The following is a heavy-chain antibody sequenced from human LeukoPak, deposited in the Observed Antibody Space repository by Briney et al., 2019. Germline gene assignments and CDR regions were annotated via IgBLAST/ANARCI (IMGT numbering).Heavy chain of an antibody. CDR1: GFTFSSYW. D-gene: IGHD6-13*01. CDR2: IRSDGSTK. CDR3: AKVLSSSWGYFDY. V-gene: IGHV3-30*02. Sequence: GGSLRLSCAASGFTFSSYWMSWVRQAPGKGLEWVAFIRSDGSTKYYADSVKGRFTISRDNSKNTLYLQMNSLRAEDTAVYYCAKVLSSSWGYFDYWGQGTLVTVSS. J-gene: IGHJ4*02.